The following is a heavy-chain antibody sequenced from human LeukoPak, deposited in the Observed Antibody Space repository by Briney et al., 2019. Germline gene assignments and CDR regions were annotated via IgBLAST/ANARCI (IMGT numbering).Heavy chain of an antibody. CDR2: INPNSGGT. D-gene: IGHD3-3*01. CDR3: ARGITIFGVVIIADYYMDV. V-gene: IGHV1-2*02. CDR1: GGTFSSYA. Sequence: ASVTVSCKASGGTFSSYAISWVRQAPGQGLEWMGWINPNSGGTNYAQKFQGRVTMTRDTSISTAYMELSRLRSDDTAVYYCARGITIFGVVIIADYYMDVWGKGTTVTVSS. J-gene: IGHJ6*03.